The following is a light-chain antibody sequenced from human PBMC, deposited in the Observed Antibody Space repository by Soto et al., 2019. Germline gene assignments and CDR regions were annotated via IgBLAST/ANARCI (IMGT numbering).Light chain of an antibody. V-gene: IGLV1-44*01. CDR1: SSNIGTYT. CDR3: SSWDGSMSGHV. Sequence: QSVLTQPPSASGTPGQRVTISCSGGSSNIGTYTVKWFQQLPGTAPQLLIYSNNHRPSGGPYRFSGSTSGTSASLAITGLLSEDEADYYCSSWDGSMSGHVFGPGTKVTVL. CDR2: SNN. J-gene: IGLJ1*01.